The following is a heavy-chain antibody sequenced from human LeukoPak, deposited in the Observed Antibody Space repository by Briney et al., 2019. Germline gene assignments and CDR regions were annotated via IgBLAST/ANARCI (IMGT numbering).Heavy chain of an antibody. CDR2: LRAYNGNT. V-gene: IGHV1-18*01. CDR3: ARDPSILTPTRVANYYYGMDV. D-gene: IGHD2-8*01. J-gene: IGHJ6*02. CDR1: GYTFTSYG. Sequence: ASVKVSCKASGYTFTSYGISWVRQAPGQGLEWMVWLRAYNGNTNYAQKLQGRVTMTTDTSTSTAYMELRSLRSDDTAVYYCARDPSILTPTRVANYYYGMDVWGQGTTVTVSS.